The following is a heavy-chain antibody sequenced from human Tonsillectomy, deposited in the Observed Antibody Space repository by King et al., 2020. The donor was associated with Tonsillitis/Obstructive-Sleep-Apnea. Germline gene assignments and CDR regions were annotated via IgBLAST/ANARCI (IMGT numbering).Heavy chain of an antibody. CDR2: IYPGDSDT. CDR3: ARRFPGETYVWYFDY. Sequence: QLVQSGAEVKKPGESLKISCKASGYSFTTFWIGWVRQMPGRGPEYMGIIYPGDSDTRYSPSFQGQVTISADKSISTAYLRWSSLKASDTAMYYCARRFPGETYVWYFDYWGHGIPVTVSS. D-gene: IGHD3-10*02. J-gene: IGHJ4*01. V-gene: IGHV5-51*03. CDR1: GYSFTTFW.